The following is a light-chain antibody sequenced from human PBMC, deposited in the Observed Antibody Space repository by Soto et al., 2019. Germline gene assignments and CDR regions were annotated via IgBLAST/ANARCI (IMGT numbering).Light chain of an antibody. J-gene: IGKJ5*01. V-gene: IGKV3-11*01. Sequence: EVVLTQSPDTLSLSPGERATLSCRASQSVSRYLAWYQQKPGQAPRLLIYDASNRATGIPARFSGSGSETDFTLTISSLEPEDFGVYYCQQRSNWPPITFGQGTRLEIK. CDR2: DAS. CDR3: QQRSNWPPIT. CDR1: QSVSRY.